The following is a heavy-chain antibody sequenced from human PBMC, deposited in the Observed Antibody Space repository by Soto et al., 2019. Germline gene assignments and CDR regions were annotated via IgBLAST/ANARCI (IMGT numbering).Heavy chain of an antibody. Sequence: QVQLVESGGGVVQPGRSLRLSCAASGFTFSSYAMHWVRQAPGKGLEWVAVISYDGSNKYYADSVKGRFTISRDNSKNTLYLQMNSLRAEDTAVYYCARGPVVVVAVQSPGYFDLWGRGTLVTVSS. CDR3: ARGPVVVVAVQSPGYFDL. D-gene: IGHD2-15*01. CDR1: GFTFSSYA. V-gene: IGHV3-30-3*01. J-gene: IGHJ2*01. CDR2: ISYDGSNK.